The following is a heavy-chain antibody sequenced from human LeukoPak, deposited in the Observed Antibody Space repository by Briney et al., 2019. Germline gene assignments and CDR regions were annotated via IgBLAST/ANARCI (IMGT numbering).Heavy chain of an antibody. CDR2: IYSGGST. J-gene: IGHJ6*03. CDR1: GASISSGTYY. V-gene: IGHV4-61*02. CDR3: ASRGFASGYCSRNSCYDYYFYYMDV. Sequence: TSQTLSLTCTVSGASISSGTYYFTWIRQPAGKGLEWIGRIYSGGSTYYNPSLKSRVTMSLDTSKNQFSLKLSSVTAADTAVYYCASRGFASGYCSRNSCYDYYFYYMDVWGKGTTVTVSS. D-gene: IGHD2-2*03.